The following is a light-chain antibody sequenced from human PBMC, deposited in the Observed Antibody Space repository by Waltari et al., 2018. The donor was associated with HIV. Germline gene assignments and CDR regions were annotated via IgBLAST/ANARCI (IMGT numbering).Light chain of an antibody. Sequence: AIQLTQSPSSLSASVGDRVTITCRTSQGITNAIAWYQQRPGKPPKLLIYEASNLDSGVPSRFSGSGSGTDFTLTISSLKPEDFATYYCQQFQTFPLTFGGGTNIEIK. CDR1: QGITNA. CDR3: QQFQTFPLT. V-gene: IGKV1-13*02. J-gene: IGKJ4*01. CDR2: EAS.